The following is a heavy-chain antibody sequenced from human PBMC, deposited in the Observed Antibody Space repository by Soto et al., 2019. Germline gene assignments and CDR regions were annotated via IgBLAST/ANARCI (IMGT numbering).Heavy chain of an antibody. J-gene: IGHJ6*02. Sequence: PGGSLRLSCAASGFTFSGSAMHWVRQASGKGLEWVGRIRSKANSYATAYAASVKGRFTISRDDSKNTAYLQMNSLKTEDTAVYYCTSLVGYCSSTSCYSTSGNYYYYGMDVWGQGTTVTVSS. V-gene: IGHV3-73*01. CDR3: TSLVGYCSSTSCYSTSGNYYYYGMDV. CDR2: IRSKANSYAT. CDR1: GFTFSGSA. D-gene: IGHD2-2*01.